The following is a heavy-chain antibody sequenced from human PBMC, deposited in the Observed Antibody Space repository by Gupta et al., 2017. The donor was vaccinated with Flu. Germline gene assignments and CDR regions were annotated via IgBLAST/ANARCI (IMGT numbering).Heavy chain of an antibody. CDR1: GFTFSSYA. V-gene: IGHV3-64D*06. CDR3: VKGTYYDFWSGYYTWYYYYGMDV. Sequence: SASGFTFSSYAMHWVRQAPGKGLEYVSAISSNGGSTYYADSVKGRFTISRDNSKNTLYLQMSSLRAEDTAVYYCVKGTYYDFWSGYYTWYYYYGMDVWGQGTTVTVSS. CDR2: ISSNGGST. J-gene: IGHJ6*02. D-gene: IGHD3-3*01.